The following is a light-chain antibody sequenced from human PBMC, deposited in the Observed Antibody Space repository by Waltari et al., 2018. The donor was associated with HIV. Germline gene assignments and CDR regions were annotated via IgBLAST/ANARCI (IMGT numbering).Light chain of an antibody. CDR3: ASWDDSLIGPV. CDR2: SNN. V-gene: IGLV1-44*01. Sequence: QSVLSQPPSASGTPGQRVTISCSGSSFNIGSNTVNWYQQLPGTAPKLLINSNNKRPSGVPDRFSGSKSGTSASLAISWLQSDDEADYYCASWDDSLIGPVFGGGTKLTVL. J-gene: IGLJ2*01. CDR1: SFNIGSNT.